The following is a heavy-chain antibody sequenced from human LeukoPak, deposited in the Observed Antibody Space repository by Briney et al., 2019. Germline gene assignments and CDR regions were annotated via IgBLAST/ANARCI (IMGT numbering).Heavy chain of an antibody. Sequence: SETLPLTCTVSGGSISSYYWSWIRQPPGKGLEWIGSIYYSGSTHYNPSLQSRVTISVDTSKNHFSLKLRSVTAADTAVYYCARHVFHSSTWYGPIDYWGQGTLVTVSS. CDR3: ARHVFHSSTWYGPIDY. CDR1: GGSISSYY. J-gene: IGHJ4*02. D-gene: IGHD6-13*01. CDR2: IYYSGST. V-gene: IGHV4-59*05.